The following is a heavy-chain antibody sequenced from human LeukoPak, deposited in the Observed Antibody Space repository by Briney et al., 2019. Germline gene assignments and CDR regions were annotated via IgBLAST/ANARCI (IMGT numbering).Heavy chain of an antibody. CDR2: ISYDGSNK. J-gene: IGHJ4*02. V-gene: IGHV3-30-3*01. D-gene: IGHD3-22*01. CDR3: ARGGPGSITMIVVVIKYYFDY. CDR1: GFTFSIYA. Sequence: SGRSLILSCAASGFTFSIYAMHGVRQAPGKGLEWVAVISYDGSNKYYADSVKGRFTISRDNSKNTLYLQMNSLRAEDTAVYYCARGGPGSITMIVVVIKYYFDYWGQGTLVTVSS.